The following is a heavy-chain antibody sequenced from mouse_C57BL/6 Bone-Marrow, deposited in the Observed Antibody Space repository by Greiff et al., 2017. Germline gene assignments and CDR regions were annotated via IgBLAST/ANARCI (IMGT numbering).Heavy chain of an antibody. CDR1: GFSLTSYG. V-gene: IGHV2-2*01. CDR3: ASFWYFDV. Sequence: QVQLQQSGPGLVQPSQSLSITCTVSGFSLTSYGVHWVRQSPGKGLEWLGVIWSGGSTDYNAAIITRLSISKDNSKGHVFFKMNSLQADDTAIYYCASFWYFDVWGTGTTVTVSS. J-gene: IGHJ1*03. CDR2: IWSGGST.